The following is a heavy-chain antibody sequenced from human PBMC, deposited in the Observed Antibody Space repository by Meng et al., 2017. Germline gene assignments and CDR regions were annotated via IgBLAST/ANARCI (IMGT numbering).Heavy chain of an antibody. CDR3: ARTEVSDDAFDI. CDR1: GGSISSYY. Sequence: SETLSLTCTVSGGSISSYYWSWIRQPSGKGLEWIGYIYYSGSTNYNPSLKSRVTISVDTSKNQFSLKLSSVTAADTAVYYCARTEVSDDAFDIWGQGTMVTVSS. J-gene: IGHJ3*02. V-gene: IGHV4-59*01. CDR2: IYYSGST.